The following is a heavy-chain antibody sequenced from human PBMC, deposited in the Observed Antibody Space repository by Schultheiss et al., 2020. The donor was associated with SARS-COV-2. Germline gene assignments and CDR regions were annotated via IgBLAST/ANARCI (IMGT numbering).Heavy chain of an antibody. CDR2: ISSSSSYI. Sequence: GESLKISCAASGFTFSSYSMNWVRQAPGKGLEWVSSISSSSSYIYYAGSVKGRFTISRDNAKNSLYLHMSSLRVDDTAVYYCAKEERGLQLWDLDYWGQGALVTVSS. V-gene: IGHV3-21*04. CDR1: GFTFSSYS. CDR3: AKEERGLQLWDLDY. J-gene: IGHJ4*02. D-gene: IGHD5-18*01.